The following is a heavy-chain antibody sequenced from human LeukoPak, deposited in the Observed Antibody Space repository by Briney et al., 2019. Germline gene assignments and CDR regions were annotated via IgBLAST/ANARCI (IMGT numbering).Heavy chain of an antibody. Sequence: SETLSLTCTVSGGSISSNHWSWIRQPAGKGLEWIGRIYTSGSTRSTNYNASLKSRVTMPVDTSKNQFSLKLSSVTAADTAVYYCTRGPQGRDGYTIDYWGQGTLVTVSS. CDR1: GGSISSNH. J-gene: IGHJ4*02. D-gene: IGHD5-24*01. V-gene: IGHV4-4*07. CDR3: TRGPQGRDGYTIDY. CDR2: IYTSGSTRST.